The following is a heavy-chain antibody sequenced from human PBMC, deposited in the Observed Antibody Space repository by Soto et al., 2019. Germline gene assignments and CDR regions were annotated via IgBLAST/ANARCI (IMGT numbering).Heavy chain of an antibody. D-gene: IGHD2-21*02. J-gene: IGHJ1*01. Sequence: LVESGGGLVPPGESLRLSCEGSGFRFSDHSMNWVRQAPGKGLQLISYISSSGDITYYADYVSCLFTVSRDNANNAMLLQMNSQRDDDQATYYCARLPKGRLVTDWGQGARVTVTS. CDR1: GFRFSDHS. CDR2: ISSSGDIT. V-gene: IGHV3-48*02. CDR3: ARLPKGRLVTD.